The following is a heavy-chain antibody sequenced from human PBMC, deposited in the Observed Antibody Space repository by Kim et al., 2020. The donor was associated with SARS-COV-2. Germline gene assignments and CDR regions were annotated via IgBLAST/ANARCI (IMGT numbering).Heavy chain of an antibody. D-gene: IGHD3-10*01. CDR1: GFNFSSSA. CDR2: ISPRGANK. J-gene: IGHJ4*02. V-gene: IGHV3-23*01. Sequence: GGSLRLSCAASGFNFSSSALSWVRHAPGAGLEWVSGISPRGANKDYADSVKGRFTISRDNSRNMLFLQMNSLRAEDTAVYYCAKDRQHFWFGEVWGQGT. CDR3: AKDRQHFWFGEV.